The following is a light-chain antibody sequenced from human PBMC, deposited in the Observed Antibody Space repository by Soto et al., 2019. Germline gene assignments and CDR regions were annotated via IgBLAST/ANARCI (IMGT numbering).Light chain of an antibody. CDR3: SSYTSRSTLGV. CDR2: EVT. CDR1: RSDVGGYNY. J-gene: IGLJ1*01. Sequence: LSQPAPVSGSPGQSITIACTGTRSDVGGYNYVSWYQQHPGKAPQIMIYEVTNRPSGVSNRFSGSKSGNTASLTISGLQAEDEADYYCSSYTSRSTLGVFGSGTKVTVL. V-gene: IGLV2-14*01.